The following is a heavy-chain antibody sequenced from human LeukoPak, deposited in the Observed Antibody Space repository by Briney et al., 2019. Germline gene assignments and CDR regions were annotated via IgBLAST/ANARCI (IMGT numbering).Heavy chain of an antibody. Sequence: ASVNVSFKASVYTFTIYGISWVRQAPGQGLEWMGWISAYNGNTNYAQKLQGRVTMTTDTSTSTAYMELRSLRSDDTAVYYCARDGLWFGELLFDPWGQGTLVTVSS. J-gene: IGHJ5*02. D-gene: IGHD3-10*01. CDR2: ISAYNGNT. CDR3: ARDGLWFGELLFDP. V-gene: IGHV1-18*01. CDR1: VYTFTIYG.